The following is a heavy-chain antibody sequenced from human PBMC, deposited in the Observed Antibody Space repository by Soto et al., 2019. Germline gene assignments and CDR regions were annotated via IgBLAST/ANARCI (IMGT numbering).Heavy chain of an antibody. CDR3: AKSRGSYTYHCDCGMDD. CDR2: MSYDGSKK. J-gene: IGHJ6*02. CDR1: GFTFSSYG. V-gene: IGHV3-30*18. Sequence: QVQLVESGGGVAQPGRSLRLSCAATGFTFSSYGMHWVRQAPGKGLEWVAVMSYDGSKKYHADSVKGRFTISRDSSKNTLYLQMNSLRAEYTAVYYCAKSRGSYTYHCDCGMDDWGQGTPVTVSS. D-gene: IGHD1-26*01.